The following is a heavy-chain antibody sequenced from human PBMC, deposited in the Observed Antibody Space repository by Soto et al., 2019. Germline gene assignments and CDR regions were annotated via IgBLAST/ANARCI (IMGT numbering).Heavy chain of an antibody. Sequence: GGSLRLSCAASGFTFSTYGMHWVRQAPGKGLEWVAVISYDGVNKYYADSVKGRFTISRDNSKNTLYLQMNSLRAEDTAVYYCAKGVPMGIAARPVDYYYYGMDVWGQGTTVTVSS. V-gene: IGHV3-30*18. D-gene: IGHD6-6*01. CDR1: GFTFSTYG. CDR3: AKGVPMGIAARPVDYYYYGMDV. J-gene: IGHJ6*02. CDR2: ISYDGVNK.